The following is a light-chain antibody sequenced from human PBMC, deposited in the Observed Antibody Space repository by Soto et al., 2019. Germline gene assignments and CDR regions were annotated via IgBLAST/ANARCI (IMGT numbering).Light chain of an antibody. CDR1: QSVAGN. Sequence: EIVMTQSPATLYVSPGDRATLSCRASQSVAGNLAWYQQKPGQAPRLLIYGASTRATGIPARFSGSESGTEFTLTISSLQSEDFAVYYCQQYHNWPPWTFGQGTKVEIK. CDR2: GAS. CDR3: QQYHNWPPWT. J-gene: IGKJ1*01. V-gene: IGKV3-15*01.